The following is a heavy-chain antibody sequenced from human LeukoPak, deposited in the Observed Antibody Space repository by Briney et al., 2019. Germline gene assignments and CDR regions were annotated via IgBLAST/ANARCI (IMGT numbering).Heavy chain of an antibody. J-gene: IGHJ4*02. CDR1: GYTFTSYD. D-gene: IGHD4-23*01. CDR3: ARGLSDGGNSSADY. CDR2: MNPNSGNT. V-gene: IGHV1-8*01. Sequence: ASVKVSCKASGYTFTSYDINWVRQATGQGLEWMGWMNPNSGNTGYAQRFQGRVTMTRDTSISTAYMELSSLRSEDTAVYYCARGLSDGGNSSADYWGQGTLVTVSS.